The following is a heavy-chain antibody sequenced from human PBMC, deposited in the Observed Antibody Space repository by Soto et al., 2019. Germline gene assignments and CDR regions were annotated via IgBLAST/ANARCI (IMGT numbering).Heavy chain of an antibody. CDR1: GFTFSNAW. CDR2: IKSKTDGGTT. J-gene: IGHJ6*02. Sequence: GGSLRLSCAASGFTFSNAWMNWVRQAPGKGLEWVGRIKSKTDGGTTDYAAPVKGRFTISRDDSKNTLYLQMNSLKTEDTAVYYCTTVIGTDDYDFWSGYLSYYYYGMDVWGQGTTVTVSS. D-gene: IGHD3-3*01. V-gene: IGHV3-15*07. CDR3: TTVIGTDDYDFWSGYLSYYYYGMDV.